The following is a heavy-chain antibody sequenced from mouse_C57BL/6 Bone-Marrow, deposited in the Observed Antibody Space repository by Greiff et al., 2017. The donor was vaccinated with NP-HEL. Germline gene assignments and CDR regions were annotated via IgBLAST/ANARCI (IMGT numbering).Heavy chain of an antibody. V-gene: IGHV1-19*01. CDR3: ASGPQLRGYFDY. J-gene: IGHJ2*01. D-gene: IGHD1-1*01. Sequence: EVQLQQSGPVLVKPGASVKMSCKASGYTFTDYYMNWVEQSHGKSLEWIGVINPYNGGTSYNQKFKGKATLTVDKSSSTAYMELNSLTSEDSSVYYCASGPQLRGYFDYWGKGTTLTVSS. CDR2: INPYNGGT. CDR1: GYTFTDYY.